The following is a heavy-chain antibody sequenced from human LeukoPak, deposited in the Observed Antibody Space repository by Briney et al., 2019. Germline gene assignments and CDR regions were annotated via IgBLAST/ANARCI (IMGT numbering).Heavy chain of an antibody. CDR1: GGSFSGYY. CDR3: ARDRGHGTFDY. CDR2: IYHSGST. J-gene: IGHJ4*02. Sequence: PSETLSLTCAVYGGSFSGYYWSWIRQPPGKGLEWIGYIYHSGSTYYNPSLKSRVTISVDRSKNQFSLKLSSVTAADTAVYYCARDRGHGTFDYWGQGTLVTVSS. V-gene: IGHV4-30-2*01. D-gene: IGHD3-10*01.